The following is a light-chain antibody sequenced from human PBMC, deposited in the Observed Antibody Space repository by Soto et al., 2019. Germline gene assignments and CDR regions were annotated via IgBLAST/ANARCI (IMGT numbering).Light chain of an antibody. CDR2: GAP. CDR1: QSVSSN. CDR3: QQYNNWPWT. V-gene: IGKV3-15*01. J-gene: IGKJ1*01. Sequence: EIMMTQSPATLSVSPGERATLSCRASQSVSSNLAWYQQKPGQAPRLLIYGAPTRATGIPARYGVSGCCTEFTLTISSLQSEDFAHYYCQQYNNWPWTFGQGTKVEFK.